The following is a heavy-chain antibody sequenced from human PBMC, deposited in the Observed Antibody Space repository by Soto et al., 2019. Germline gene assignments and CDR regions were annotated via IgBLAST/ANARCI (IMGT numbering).Heavy chain of an antibody. CDR3: GGQDYGAKGYYFEN. CDR2: MYYSGST. V-gene: IGHV4-39*01. CDR1: GDSISTSSSYY. Sequence: PSETLSFTCTVSGDSISTSSSYYWGWIRQPPGKGLEWIANMYYSGSTYYNPSLKSRVTISLDTSKTQFSLKMTSVTAADTAVYFCGGQDYGAKGYYFENWGQGALVTVSS. J-gene: IGHJ4*02. D-gene: IGHD4-17*01.